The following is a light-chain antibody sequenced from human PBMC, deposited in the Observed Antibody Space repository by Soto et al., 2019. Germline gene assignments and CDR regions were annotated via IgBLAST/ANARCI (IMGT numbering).Light chain of an antibody. V-gene: IGKV3-20*01. CDR3: QQYGGSPLVT. Sequence: EIVLTQSPGILSLSPGERATLSCRASQSVSSSSLAWYQQKPGQAPRLLVYGASSRATGIPDRFSGSGSGTDFTLTISRLEPEDFAVYYCQQYGGSPLVTFGQGPNWRSN. CDR2: GAS. CDR1: QSVSSSS. J-gene: IGKJ2*01.